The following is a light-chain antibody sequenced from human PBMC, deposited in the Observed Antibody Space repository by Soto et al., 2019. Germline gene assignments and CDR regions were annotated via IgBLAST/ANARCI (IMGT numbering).Light chain of an antibody. J-gene: IGLJ1*01. V-gene: IGLV2-14*01. CDR2: EVS. CDR3: SSKSPDF. Sequence: QSVLTQPASVSGSPGQSITISCTGPSSGIRDYNYVSWYQQLPGNAPKLIMYEVSNRPSGISNRFSGSKSGNTASLTISGLQAEDEADYYCSSKSPDFFGTGTKVTVL. CDR1: SSGIRDYNY.